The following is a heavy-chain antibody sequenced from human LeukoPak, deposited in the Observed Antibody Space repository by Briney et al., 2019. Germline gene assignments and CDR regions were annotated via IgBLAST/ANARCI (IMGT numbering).Heavy chain of an antibody. CDR3: ARDPIVGARGSFDY. CDR2: LSSGSSSI. V-gene: IGHV3-48*02. J-gene: IGHJ4*02. D-gene: IGHD2-15*01. CDR1: GFTFSSSS. Sequence: PGGSLRLSCAASGFTFSSSSMNWVRPAPGKGLEWVSYLSSGSSSIFYADSVKGRFTISRDNAKNSLFLQMNSLRDEDTAVYYCARDPIVGARGSFDYWGQGTLVTVSS.